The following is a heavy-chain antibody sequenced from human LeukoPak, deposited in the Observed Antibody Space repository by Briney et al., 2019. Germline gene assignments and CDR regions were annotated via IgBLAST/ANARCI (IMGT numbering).Heavy chain of an antibody. CDR3: ARLRAGLDAFDI. CDR1: GGTFSSYA. Sequence: GSSVKVSCKASGGTFSSYAISWVRQAPGQGLEWMGGIIPIFGTANYAQKFQGRVTITADESTSTAYMELSSLRSEDTAVYYCARLRAGLDAFDIWGQGTMVTVSS. V-gene: IGHV1-69*01. J-gene: IGHJ3*02. D-gene: IGHD3/OR15-3a*01. CDR2: IIPIFGTA.